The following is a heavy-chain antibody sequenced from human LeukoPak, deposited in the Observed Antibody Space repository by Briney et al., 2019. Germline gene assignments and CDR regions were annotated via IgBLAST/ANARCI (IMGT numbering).Heavy chain of an antibody. CDR1: GFTFSSYW. Sequence: GGSLRLSCAASGFTFSSYWMSWVRQAPGKGLEWVANIKQDGSEKYYVDSVKGRFTISRDNAKNSLYLQMNSLRAEDTAVYYCARGYSGYDWGVFGMDVWGQGTTVTVSS. CDR3: ARGYSGYDWGVFGMDV. D-gene: IGHD5-12*01. CDR2: IKQDGSEK. V-gene: IGHV3-7*01. J-gene: IGHJ6*02.